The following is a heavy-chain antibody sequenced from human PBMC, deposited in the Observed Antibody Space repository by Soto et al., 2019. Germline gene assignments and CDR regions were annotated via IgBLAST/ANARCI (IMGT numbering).Heavy chain of an antibody. J-gene: IGHJ5*02. CDR3: ARRPFALRGYDSVAWFDP. D-gene: IGHD2-8*01. CDR2: IYYSGST. Sequence: QLQLQESGPGLVKPSETLSLTCTVSGGSISSSSYYWGWIRQPPGKGLEWIGSIYYSGSTYYNPSLKSRVTISVDTSKNQFSLKLSSVTAADTAVYYCARRPFALRGYDSVAWFDPWGQGTLVTVSS. CDR1: GGSISSSSYY. V-gene: IGHV4-39*01.